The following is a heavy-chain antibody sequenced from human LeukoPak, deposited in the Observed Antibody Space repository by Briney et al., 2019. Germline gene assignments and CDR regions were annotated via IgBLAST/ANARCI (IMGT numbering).Heavy chain of an antibody. CDR1: GFTFSSYA. CDR2: ISGSGGDS. D-gene: IGHD3-10*01. CDR3: AKVSGRILIWPQPFGDGMDV. V-gene: IGHV3-23*01. Sequence: PGGSLRLSCAASGFTFSSYAMAWVRQAPGKGLECVSAISGSGGDSYYAASVKGRFTISRDNSKNTLYLQMNSLRVEDTAVYYCAKVSGRILIWPQPFGDGMDVWGQGTTVTVSS. J-gene: IGHJ6*02.